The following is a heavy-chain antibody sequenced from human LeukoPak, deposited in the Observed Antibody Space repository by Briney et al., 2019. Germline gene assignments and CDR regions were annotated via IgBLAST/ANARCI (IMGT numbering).Heavy chain of an antibody. CDR1: GGSISSGSYY. CDR3: ARGEYSSSWPTDY. J-gene: IGHJ4*02. Sequence: PSETLSLTCTVSGGSISSGSYYWSWIRQPAGKGLEWIGRIYTSGSTNYNPSLKSRVTISVDTSKNQFSLKLSSVTAADTAVYYCARGEYSSSWPTDYWGQGTLVTVSS. CDR2: IYTSGST. V-gene: IGHV4-61*02. D-gene: IGHD6-13*01.